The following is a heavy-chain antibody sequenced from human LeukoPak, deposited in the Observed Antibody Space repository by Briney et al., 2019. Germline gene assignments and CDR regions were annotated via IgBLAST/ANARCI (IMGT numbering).Heavy chain of an antibody. CDR3: AKATGYDL. CDR1: VFPFSSYA. D-gene: IGHD3/OR15-3a*01. CDR2: ISNSDEST. V-gene: IGHV3-23*01. Sequence: PGGSLSLSCAPSVFPFSSYAMSWARQARGKGLEWVSSISNSDESTYYADSVKGRYTISRDNSENTLFLRMNSLRAEDTAVYYCAKATGYDLWGQGTLVIVSS. J-gene: IGHJ4*02.